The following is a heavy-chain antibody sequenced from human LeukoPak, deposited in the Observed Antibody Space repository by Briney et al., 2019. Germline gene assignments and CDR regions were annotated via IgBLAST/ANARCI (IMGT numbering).Heavy chain of an antibody. J-gene: IGHJ6*02. V-gene: IGHV4-34*01. CDR1: GGFFSGYY. Sequence: SEPLSLTCAVCGGFFSGYYWSWIRKPPGKGLEWIGEIHRSGSTNYNPSLKSRVTISVDTSKNQFSLQMSSVTAADTAVYYCARVVDSSSWSGADYGMDVWGQGTTVTVS. CDR3: ARVVDSSSWSGADYGMDV. CDR2: IHRSGST. D-gene: IGHD6-13*01.